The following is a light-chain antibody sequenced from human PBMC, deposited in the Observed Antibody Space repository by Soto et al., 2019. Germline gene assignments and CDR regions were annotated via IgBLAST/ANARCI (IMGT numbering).Light chain of an antibody. V-gene: IGKV2-28*01. CDR2: LGS. CDR1: QSLLHSNGYNY. J-gene: IGKJ1*01. Sequence: DIVVTQSPLSLPVTPGEPASISCRSSQSLLHSNGYNYLDWYLQKPGQSPQLLIYLGSNRASGVPDMFSGSGSGTDFTLKISRVEAEDVGFYYCMQALQAPLTFGQGTKVEIE. CDR3: MQALQAPLT.